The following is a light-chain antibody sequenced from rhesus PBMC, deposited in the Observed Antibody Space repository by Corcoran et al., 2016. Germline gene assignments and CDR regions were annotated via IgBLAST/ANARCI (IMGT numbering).Light chain of an antibody. CDR3: YSYTTSITFV. V-gene: IGLV2S7*01. Sequence: QSAPTQPPSVSGSPGQSVTISCTGTSSDIGCYNYVSWYQQHPGKAPKLMIYGVSNPPSGVSDRFSGSKSGNTASLIISGLQAEDEADYYCYSYTTSITFVFGSGTKLTVL. CDR1: SSDIGCYNY. CDR2: GVS. J-gene: IGLJ6*01.